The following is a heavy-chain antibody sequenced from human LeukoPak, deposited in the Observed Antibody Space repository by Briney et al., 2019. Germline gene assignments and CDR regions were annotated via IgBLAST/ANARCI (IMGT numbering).Heavy chain of an antibody. CDR1: GFTFSSYG. Sequence: PGRSLRLSCAASGFTFSSYGMRWVRQAPGKGLEWVAVISYDGSNKYYADSVKGRFTISRDNSKNTLYLQMNSVRAEDTAVYYCAKSFGELLGALYWGQGTLVTVSS. J-gene: IGHJ4*02. CDR2: ISYDGSNK. D-gene: IGHD1-26*01. CDR3: AKSFGELLGALY. V-gene: IGHV3-30*18.